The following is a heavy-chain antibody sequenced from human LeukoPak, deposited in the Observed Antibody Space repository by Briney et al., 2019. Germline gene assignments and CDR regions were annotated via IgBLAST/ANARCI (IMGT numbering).Heavy chain of an antibody. CDR2: IYSGGST. CDR3: ARDLEGWGAFDI. Sequence: GGSPRLSCAASGFTVSSNYMSWVRQAPGKGLEWVSVIYSGGSTYYADSVKGRFTISRDNSKNTLYLQMNSLRAEDTAVYYCARDLEGWGAFDIWGQGTMVTVSS. CDR1: GFTVSSNY. V-gene: IGHV3-53*01. J-gene: IGHJ3*02. D-gene: IGHD3-3*01.